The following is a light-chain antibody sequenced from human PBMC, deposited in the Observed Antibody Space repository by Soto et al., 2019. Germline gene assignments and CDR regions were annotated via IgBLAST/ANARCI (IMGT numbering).Light chain of an antibody. Sequence: DIQMTQSPSTLSASVGDRVTITCRASQSISSWLAWYQHKPGKAPKLLIYKASRLESGVPSRFSGSGSGTEFSRIIISLQPDDFASYYCQQYNSDSGTFGQGTKVEFK. CDR3: QQYNSDSGT. J-gene: IGKJ1*01. V-gene: IGKV1-5*03. CDR2: KAS. CDR1: QSISSW.